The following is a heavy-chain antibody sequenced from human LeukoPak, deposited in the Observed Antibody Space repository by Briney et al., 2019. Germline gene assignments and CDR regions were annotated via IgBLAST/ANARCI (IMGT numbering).Heavy chain of an antibody. J-gene: IGHJ4*02. CDR1: GGSISSYY. CDR3: AREPYGSGTFDY. V-gene: IGHV4-59*01. Sequence: PSETLSLTCTVSGGSISSYYWSWIRQPPGKGLEWIGYIYYSGSTNYNPSLKSRVTISVDTSTNQFSLKLSSVTAADTAEYYCAREPYGSGTFDYWGQGTLVTVSA. D-gene: IGHD3-10*01. CDR2: IYYSGST.